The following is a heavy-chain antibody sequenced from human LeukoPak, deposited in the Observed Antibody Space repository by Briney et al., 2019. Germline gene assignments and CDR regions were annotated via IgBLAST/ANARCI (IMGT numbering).Heavy chain of an antibody. D-gene: IGHD3-10*01. V-gene: IGHV3-74*01. CDR3: ARRVDGSGSDDAFDI. CDR1: GLTFSSYW. CDR2: INSDGSST. J-gene: IGHJ3*02. Sequence: GGSLRLSCAASGLTFSSYWMHWVRQAPGRGLVWVSRINSDGSSTDYAESVKGRFTISRDNAKNTLYLQMISLRAEDTAVYYCARRVDGSGSDDAFDIWGQGTMVTVSS.